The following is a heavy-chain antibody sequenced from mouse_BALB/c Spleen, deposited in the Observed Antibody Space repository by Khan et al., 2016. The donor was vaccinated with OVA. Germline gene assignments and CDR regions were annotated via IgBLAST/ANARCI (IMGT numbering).Heavy chain of an antibody. V-gene: IGHV1-7*01. D-gene: IGHD1-1*02. J-gene: IGHJ3*01. CDR3: TRRGQYGLFAF. CDR1: GYTFTTYW. CDR2: INPSTGYT. Sequence: QVQLKESGAELAKPGASVKMSCTASGYTFTTYWIHWIKQRPGQGLEWIGYINPSTGYTEYNQKFKDKATLTTDESSSAAYLQLSSLTSEDSAVYYCTRRGQYGLFAFWGQGTLVTVSA.